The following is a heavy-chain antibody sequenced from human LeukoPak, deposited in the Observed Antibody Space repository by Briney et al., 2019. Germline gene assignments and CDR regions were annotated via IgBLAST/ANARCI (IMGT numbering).Heavy chain of an antibody. Sequence: GGSLRLSCAASGFTFDDYAMHWVRQAPGKGLEWVSGISWNSGSIGYADSVKGRFTNSRDNAKNSLYLQMNSLRAEDTALYYCAKAKWGREVVPAAQSYYYYGMDVWGQGTTVTVSS. D-gene: IGHD2-2*01. CDR3: AKAKWGREVVPAAQSYYYYGMDV. CDR2: ISWNSGSI. J-gene: IGHJ6*02. CDR1: GFTFDDYA. V-gene: IGHV3-9*01.